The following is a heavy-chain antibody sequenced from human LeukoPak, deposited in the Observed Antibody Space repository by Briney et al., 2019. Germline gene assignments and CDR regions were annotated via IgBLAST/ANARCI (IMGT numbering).Heavy chain of an antibody. Sequence: PSETLSLTCAVYGGSFSGYYWSWLRQPPGKGLEWIGEINHSGSTNYNPSLKSRVTISVDTSKNQFSLKLSSVTAADTAVYYCARTTLVKCSTSLYYYYYMDVWGKGTTVTVSS. CDR3: ARTTLVKCSTSLYYYYYMDV. CDR2: INHSGST. J-gene: IGHJ6*03. D-gene: IGHD2-2*01. CDR1: GGSFSGYY. V-gene: IGHV4-34*01.